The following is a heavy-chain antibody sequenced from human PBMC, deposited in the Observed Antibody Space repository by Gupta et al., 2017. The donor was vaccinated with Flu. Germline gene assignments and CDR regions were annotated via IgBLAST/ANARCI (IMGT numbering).Heavy chain of an antibody. D-gene: IGHD2-15*01. J-gene: IGHJ6*02. V-gene: IGHV1-46*01. CDR2: INPSGGST. Sequence: QVQLVQSGAEVKKHGASLQVSCTASGYTFIRYYMPWVRQPPGQGLEWMGIINPSGGSTSYAQKFQGRVTMTRDTSTSTVYMELSSLRSEDTAVYYCARRKCSGGSCYHYYGMDVWGQGTTVTVSS. CDR1: GYTFIRYY. CDR3: ARRKCSGGSCYHYYGMDV.